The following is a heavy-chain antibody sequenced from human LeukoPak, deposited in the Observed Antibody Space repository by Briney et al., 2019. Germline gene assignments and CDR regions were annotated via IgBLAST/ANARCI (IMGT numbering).Heavy chain of an antibody. CDR2: ISGSDGST. D-gene: IGHD5-12*01. Sequence: GGSLRLSCAASGFTCSNYARIRFRHAPGKGLKWCSSISGSDGSTYYADSVKGRFTISSDNSKNTLYLQMNSLRVEETDLYYCAKDIYSAYDLARAFDFWGQGTLVNVST. CDR3: AKDIYSAYDLARAFDF. J-gene: IGHJ4*01. CDR1: GFTCSNYA. V-gene: IGHV3-23*01.